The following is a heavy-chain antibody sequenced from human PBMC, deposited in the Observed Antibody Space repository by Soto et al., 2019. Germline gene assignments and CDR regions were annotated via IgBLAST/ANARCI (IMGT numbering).Heavy chain of an antibody. CDR3: ASSFYCSGGSCYSGPLYYFDY. D-gene: IGHD2-15*01. V-gene: IGHV1-46*01. CDR1: GYTFTSYY. J-gene: IGHJ4*02. Sequence: QVQLVQSGAEVKKPGASVKVSCKASGYTFTSYYMHWVRQAPGQGLEWMGIINPSGGSTSYAQKFQGRVTMTRDTSTSTVYMELSSLRSEDTAVYYCASSFYCSGGSCYSGPLYYFDYWGQGTLVTVSS. CDR2: INPSGGST.